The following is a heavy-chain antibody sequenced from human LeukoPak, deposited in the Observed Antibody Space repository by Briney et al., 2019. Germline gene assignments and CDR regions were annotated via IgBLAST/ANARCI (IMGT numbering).Heavy chain of an antibody. CDR1: GYTFTSYA. D-gene: IGHD3-10*01. Sequence: ASVKVSCTSSGYTFTSYAMHWVRQAPGQRLEWMGWINAGNGNTKYSQKFQGRVTITRETSASTAYMELSSLRSEDTAVYYCARDPVLLWFGGTDNWFDPWGQGTLVTVSS. CDR3: ARDPVLLWFGGTDNWFDP. V-gene: IGHV1-3*01. J-gene: IGHJ5*02. CDR2: INAGNGNT.